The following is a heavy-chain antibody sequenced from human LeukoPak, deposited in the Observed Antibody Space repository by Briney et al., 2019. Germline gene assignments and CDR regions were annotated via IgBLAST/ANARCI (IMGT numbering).Heavy chain of an antibody. J-gene: IGHJ4*02. V-gene: IGHV3-23*01. CDR2: ISGSGGST. CDR3: ARGVGYCSSTSCYPDY. CDR1: GFTFSSYA. Sequence: GSLRLSCAASGFTFSSYAMSWVRQAPGKGLEWVSAISGSGGSTYYADSVKGRFTISRDNSKNTLYLQMNSLRAEDTAVYYCARGVGYCSSTSCYPDYWGQGTLVTISS. D-gene: IGHD2-2*01.